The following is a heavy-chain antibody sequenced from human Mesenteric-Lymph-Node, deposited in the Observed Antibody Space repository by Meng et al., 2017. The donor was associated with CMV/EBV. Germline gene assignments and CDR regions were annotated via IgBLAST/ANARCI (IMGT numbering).Heavy chain of an antibody. J-gene: IGHJ6*02. CDR1: GFTFDGYA. CDR2: ISWKSGSE. CDR3: VKDIYSATNYYYYYYAMDV. D-gene: IGHD2-15*01. Sequence: SLKISCAASGFTFDGYAMHWVRQAPGKGLEWVSTISWKSGSEAYAESVKGRFTISRDNAKNSLHLQMNSLRPEDTALYYCVKDIYSATNYYYYYYAMDVWGQGTSVTVSS. V-gene: IGHV3-9*01.